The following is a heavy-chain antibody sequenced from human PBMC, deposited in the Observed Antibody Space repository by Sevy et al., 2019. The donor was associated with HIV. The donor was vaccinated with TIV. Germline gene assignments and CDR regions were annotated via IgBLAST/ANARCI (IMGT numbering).Heavy chain of an antibody. D-gene: IGHD2-2*01. V-gene: IGHV3-23*01. CDR1: GFTFSTYT. CDR2: ISGSGGST. Sequence: GGSLRLSCAASGFTFSTYTMNWVRQAPGKGLEWVSAISGSGGSTYYADSVKGRFTISRDKSKNTLYLQMNSLRAEDTAVYYGAKGDSTFYGMDVWGQGTTVTVSS. CDR3: AKGDSTFYGMDV. J-gene: IGHJ6*02.